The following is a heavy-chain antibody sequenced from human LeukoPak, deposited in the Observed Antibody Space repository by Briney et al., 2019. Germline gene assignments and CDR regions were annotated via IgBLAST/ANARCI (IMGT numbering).Heavy chain of an antibody. Sequence: GGSLRLSCAASGFTFSSYEMNWVRQAPGKGLEWVSYISSSGSTIYYADSVKGRFTISRDNAKNSLYLQMNSLRAEDTAVYYCARSGRGYYYYYYMDVWGKGTTVTVSS. D-gene: IGHD1-26*01. CDR1: GFTFSSYE. CDR3: ARSGRGYYYYYYMDV. V-gene: IGHV3-48*03. CDR2: ISSSGSTI. J-gene: IGHJ6*03.